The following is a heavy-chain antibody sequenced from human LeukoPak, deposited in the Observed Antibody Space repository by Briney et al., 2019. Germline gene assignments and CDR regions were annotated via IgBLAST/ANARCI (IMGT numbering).Heavy chain of an antibody. D-gene: IGHD2-2*01. Sequence: PSQTLSHTCSVSGDSSGGYLWSWIRQHPGKGLEWIGHIHNSGSTYYNPSLKSRVTISVDTSKNHFSLDLISVTAADTAVYYCAREERSRGKEYPRNYYYYYMDVWSKGTTVTVSS. CDR3: AREERSRGKEYPRNYYYYYMDV. J-gene: IGHJ6*03. CDR2: IHNSGST. CDR1: GDSSGGYL. V-gene: IGHV4-31*03.